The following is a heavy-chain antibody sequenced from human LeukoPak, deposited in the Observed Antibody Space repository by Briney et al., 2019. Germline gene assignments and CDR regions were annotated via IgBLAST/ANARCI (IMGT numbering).Heavy chain of an antibody. CDR1: GFTFSSYG. Sequence: PGGSLRLSCAASGFTFSSYGMSWVRRAPGKGLEWVSGISGSGGNTYYADSVKGRFTISRDNSQNTLYLQMNTLGAEDTAVYYCAKALSGYHFDYWGQRTLVTVSA. J-gene: IGHJ4*02. CDR2: ISGSGGNT. D-gene: IGHD5-12*01. CDR3: AKALSGYHFDY. V-gene: IGHV3-23*01.